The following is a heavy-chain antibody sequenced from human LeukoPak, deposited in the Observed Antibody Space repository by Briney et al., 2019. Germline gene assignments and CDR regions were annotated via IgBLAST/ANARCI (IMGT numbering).Heavy chain of an antibody. Sequence: GGSLRLSCAASGFTFSSYGMHWVRQAPGKGLEWVAFIRYDGSNKYYADSVKGRFTISRDNSKNTLYLQMNSLRAEDTAVYYCAKDVPHQGFGESGADYWGQGTLVTVSS. J-gene: IGHJ4*02. CDR3: AKDVPHQGFGESGADY. CDR2: IRYDGSNK. CDR1: GFTFSSYG. D-gene: IGHD3-10*01. V-gene: IGHV3-30*02.